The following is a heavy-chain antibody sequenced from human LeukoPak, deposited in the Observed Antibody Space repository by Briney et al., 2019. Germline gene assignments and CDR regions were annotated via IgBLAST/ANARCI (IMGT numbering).Heavy chain of an antibody. CDR1: GFTFSSYG. Sequence: GGSLRLSCAASGFTFSSYGMHWVRQAPGKGLEWVAVISYDGSNKYYADSVKGRFTISRDNSKNTLYLQMNSLRAEDTAVYYCAKVFGTGRAARDDYWGQGTLVTVSS. CDR2: ISYDGSNK. J-gene: IGHJ4*02. V-gene: IGHV3-30*18. D-gene: IGHD6-6*01. CDR3: AKVFGTGRAARDDY.